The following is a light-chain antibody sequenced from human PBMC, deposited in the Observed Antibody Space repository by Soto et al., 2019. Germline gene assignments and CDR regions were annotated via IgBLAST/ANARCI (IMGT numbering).Light chain of an antibody. J-gene: IGLJ1*01. Sequence: QSVLTQPASVSGSPGRSITISCIGTTSDVGDYNYVSWYQQHPGKAPKLMIYEVSNRPSGVSERFSGSKSGNTASLTISGLQAEDEADYYCSSYRSTDTPYVFGTGTKLTVL. CDR2: EVS. V-gene: IGLV2-14*01. CDR3: SSYRSTDTPYV. CDR1: TSDVGDYNY.